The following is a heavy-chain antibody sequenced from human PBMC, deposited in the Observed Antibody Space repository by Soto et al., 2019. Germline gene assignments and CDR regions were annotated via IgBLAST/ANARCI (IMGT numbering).Heavy chain of an antibody. CDR2: INHSGST. J-gene: IGHJ6*03. V-gene: IGHV4-34*01. CDR1: GGSFSGYY. Sequence: SETLSLTCAVYGGSFSGYYWSWIRQPPGKGLEWIGEINHSGSTNYNPSLKSRVTISVDTSKNQFSLKLSSVTAADTAVYYCARDYRGSSFHYYYYYMDVWGKGTTVTVSS. D-gene: IGHD6-6*01. CDR3: ARDYRGSSFHYYYYYMDV.